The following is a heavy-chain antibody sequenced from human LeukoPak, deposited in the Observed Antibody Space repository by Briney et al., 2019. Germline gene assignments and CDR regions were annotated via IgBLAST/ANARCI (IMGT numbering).Heavy chain of an antibody. J-gene: IGHJ1*01. CDR3: ATGFLQWLRILEH. CDR2: ISTYNGNT. V-gene: IGHV1-18*01. CDR1: GYTFKTFG. Sequence: ASVKVSCKASGYTFKTFGITWVRQAPGPGLEWMGWISTYNGNTNYEQRFQGRVTVTADTSANTAYMEMRSLRSDDTAVYYCATGFLQWLRILEHWGQGTLVTVPS. D-gene: IGHD3-3*01.